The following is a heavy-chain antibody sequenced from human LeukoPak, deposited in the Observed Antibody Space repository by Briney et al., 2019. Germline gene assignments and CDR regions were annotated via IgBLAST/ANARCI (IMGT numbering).Heavy chain of an antibody. J-gene: IGHJ4*02. D-gene: IGHD4-17*01. CDR1: GFTVSSNY. V-gene: IGHV3-53*01. CDR2: IYSGSST. Sequence: GGSLRLSCAASGFTVSSNYMSWVRQAPGKGLEWVSVIYSGSSTYYADSVKGRFTISRDNSKNTLYLQMNSLRAEDTAVYYCAREGTVTELDYWGQGTLVTVSS. CDR3: AREGTVTELDY.